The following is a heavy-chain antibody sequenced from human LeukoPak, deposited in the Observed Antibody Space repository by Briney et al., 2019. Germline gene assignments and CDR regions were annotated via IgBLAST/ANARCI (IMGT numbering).Heavy chain of an antibody. Sequence: GGSLRLSCAASGFTFSNYAMHWVRQAPGKGLEYVSAISSNGGITYYANSVKGRFTISRDNSKNTLYLQMGSLRAEDMAVYYXXXXWEHARYWYFDLWGRGTLVTVSS. V-gene: IGHV3-64*01. J-gene: IGHJ2*01. CDR2: ISSNGGIT. D-gene: IGHD1-26*01. CDR3: XXXWEHARYWYFDL. CDR1: GFTFSNYA.